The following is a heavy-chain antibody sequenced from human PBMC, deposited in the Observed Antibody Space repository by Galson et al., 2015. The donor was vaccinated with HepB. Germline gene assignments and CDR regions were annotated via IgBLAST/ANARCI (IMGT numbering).Heavy chain of an antibody. CDR3: ARFQRLSFDY. J-gene: IGHJ4*02. CDR2: IQKDGDEK. V-gene: IGHV3-7*01. D-gene: IGHD2-21*01. CDR1: GFSFSSSW. Sequence: SLRLSCAASGFSFSSSWMSWVRQAPGKGLEWVATIQKDGDEKYYVDSVEGRFTISRDNAKNSLYLQMNSLRAEDTAVYYCARFQRLSFDYWGQGTLVTVSS.